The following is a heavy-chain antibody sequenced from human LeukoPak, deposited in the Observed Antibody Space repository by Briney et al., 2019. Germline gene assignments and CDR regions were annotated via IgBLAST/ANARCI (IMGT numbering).Heavy chain of an antibody. D-gene: IGHD2-2*01. Sequence: SETLSLTCTVSGGSITNYYWSWLRQPPGMGLKWIGYLCDSGTNNYNPSLKSRLNISVDTSKNQFSLKLSSVAAGDTAVYYCARLPGVGYCSSTSCYALDAFDIWGQGTMVTVS. V-gene: IGHV4-59*01. CDR1: GGSITNYY. CDR3: ARLPGVGYCSSTSCYALDAFDI. CDR2: LCDSGTN. J-gene: IGHJ3*02.